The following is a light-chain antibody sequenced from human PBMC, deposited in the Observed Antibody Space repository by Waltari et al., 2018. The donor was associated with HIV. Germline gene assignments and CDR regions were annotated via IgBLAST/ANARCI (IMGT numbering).Light chain of an antibody. CDR2: EVS. CDR1: SSDVGGYNH. V-gene: IGLV2-14*01. J-gene: IGLJ3*02. Sequence: QSALTQPASVSGSPGQSITISCTGTSSDVGGYNHVSWYQQHPGKAPKFMIYEVSKRPSGVSNRFSGSKSGNTASLTISGLQAEDEADYYCSSYTSSSTWVFGGGTKLTVL. CDR3: SSYTSSSTWV.